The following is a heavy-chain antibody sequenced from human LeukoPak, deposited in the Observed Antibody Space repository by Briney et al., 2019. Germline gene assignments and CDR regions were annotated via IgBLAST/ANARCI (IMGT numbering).Heavy chain of an antibody. CDR2: INTDGSNT. Sequence: PGGSLRLSCAASGFTFSRIWMHWVRQAPGKGLVWVSRINTDGSNTIYADSVKGRFTISRDNAKNTLYLQMSSLRAEDTAVYYCARDQSIAGPTTADYWGQGTLVTVSS. CDR3: ARDQSIAGPTTADY. J-gene: IGHJ4*02. CDR1: GFTFSRIW. D-gene: IGHD1-26*01. V-gene: IGHV3-74*01.